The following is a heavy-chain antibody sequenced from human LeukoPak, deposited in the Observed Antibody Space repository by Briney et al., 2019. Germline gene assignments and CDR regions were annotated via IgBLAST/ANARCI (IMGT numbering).Heavy chain of an antibody. CDR1: GFTFDDYA. D-gene: IGHD3-10*01. V-gene: IGHV3-43D*03. CDR3: AKDMAAYYYASGNIDY. Sequence: PGGSLRLSCAASGFTFDDYAMHWVRQAPGKGLEWVSLISWDGGSTYYADSVKGRFTISRDSSKNSLYLQMNSLRAEDTALYYCAKDMAAYYYASGNIDYWGQGTLVTVSS. J-gene: IGHJ4*02. CDR2: ISWDGGST.